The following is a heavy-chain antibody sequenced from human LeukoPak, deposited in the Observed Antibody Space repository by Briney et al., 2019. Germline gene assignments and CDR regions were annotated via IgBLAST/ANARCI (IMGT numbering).Heavy chain of an antibody. Sequence: GGSLRLSCAASGFTFSSYAMHWVRQAPGKGLEWVAVISYDGSNKYYADSVKGRFTISRDNSKNTLYLQMNSLRAEDTAVYYCARGPAYSSSWYLIDWGQGTLVTVSS. CDR1: GFTFSSYA. D-gene: IGHD6-13*01. V-gene: IGHV3-30*04. J-gene: IGHJ4*02. CDR3: ARGPAYSSSWYLID. CDR2: ISYDGSNK.